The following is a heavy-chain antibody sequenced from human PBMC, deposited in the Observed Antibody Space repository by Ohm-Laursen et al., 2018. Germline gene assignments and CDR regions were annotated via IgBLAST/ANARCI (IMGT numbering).Heavy chain of an antibody. D-gene: IGHD5-18*01. V-gene: IGHV3-33*01. CDR2: IWYDGSNK. J-gene: IGHJ3*02. CDR3: ARDIRGYGYGWDSFDI. Sequence: SLRLSCTASGFTFSSYGMHWVRQAPGKGLEWVAVIWYDGSNKYYADSVKGRSTISRDNSKNTLYLQMNSLRAEDTAVYYFARDIRGYGYGWDSFDIWGQGTMVTVSS. CDR1: GFTFSSYG.